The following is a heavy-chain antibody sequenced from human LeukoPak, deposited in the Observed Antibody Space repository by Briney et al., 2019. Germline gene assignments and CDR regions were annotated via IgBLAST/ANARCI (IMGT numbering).Heavy chain of an antibody. CDR2: ISGSGGST. Sequence: GGSLRLSCAASVFTFSSYAMSWVRQAPGKGLEWVSAISGSGGSTYYADSVKGRFTISRDNSKNTLYLQMNSLRAEDTAVYYCAKASGDLWSGYYAGSYGMDVWGQGTTVTVSS. V-gene: IGHV3-23*01. D-gene: IGHD3-3*01. J-gene: IGHJ6*02. CDR3: AKASGDLWSGYYAGSYGMDV. CDR1: VFTFSSYA.